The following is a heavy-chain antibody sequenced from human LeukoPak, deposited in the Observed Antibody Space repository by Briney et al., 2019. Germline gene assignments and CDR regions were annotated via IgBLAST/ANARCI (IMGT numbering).Heavy chain of an antibody. V-gene: IGHV1-69*01. CDR2: IIPIFGTA. Sequence: GASVKVSCKASGGTFSSYAISWVRQAPGQGLEWMGGIIPIFGTANYAQKFQGRVTITADESTSTAYMELSSLRSEDTAVYYCASGSGSSGWLYYYYYGMDVWGQGTTVTVSS. CDR1: GGTFSSYA. J-gene: IGHJ6*02. D-gene: IGHD6-19*01. CDR3: ASGSGSSGWLYYYYYGMDV.